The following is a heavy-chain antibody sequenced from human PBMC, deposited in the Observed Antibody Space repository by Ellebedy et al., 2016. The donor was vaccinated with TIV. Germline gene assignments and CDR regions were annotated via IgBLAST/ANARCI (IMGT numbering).Heavy chain of an antibody. Sequence: GESLKISCAASGFTFSDYYMTWVRQAPGKGLEWVSYILSSSAYSNYADSVRGRFTISRDNAKSSLYLQMNSLRAEDTAVYYCARASHTPRSATGGMDVWGQGTTVTVSS. D-gene: IGHD1-14*01. CDR3: ARASHTPRSATGGMDV. CDR1: GFTFSDYY. J-gene: IGHJ6*02. V-gene: IGHV3-11*06. CDR2: ILSSSAYS.